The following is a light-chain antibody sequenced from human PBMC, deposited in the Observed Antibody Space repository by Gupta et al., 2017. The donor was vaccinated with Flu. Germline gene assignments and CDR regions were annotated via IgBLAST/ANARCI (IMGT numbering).Light chain of an antibody. Sequence: ATLTFTGNSNNVGNQGAAWLQQHQGHPPKLLSYRNNSRPSGISERFSASRSRNTASLTTTGLQPEDEADYYCSAWDNSLNTRIFGGGTKLTVL. V-gene: IGLV10-54*04. J-gene: IGLJ2*01. CDR2: RNN. CDR3: SAWDNSLNTRI. CDR1: SNNVGNQG.